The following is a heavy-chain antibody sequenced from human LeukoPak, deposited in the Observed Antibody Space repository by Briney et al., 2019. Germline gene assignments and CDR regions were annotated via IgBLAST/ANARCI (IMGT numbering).Heavy chain of an antibody. D-gene: IGHD2-8*01. CDR3: ARGSHCTNSVCHLSSLDY. J-gene: IGHJ4*02. CDR2: INHSGST. V-gene: IGHV4-34*01. Sequence: SETLSLTCAVYGGSFSGYYWSWIRQPPGKGLEWIGEINHSGSTNYNPSLKSRVTISVDTSKNQFSLKLSSVTAADTAVYYCARGSHCTNSVCHLSSLDYWGRGTLVTVSS. CDR1: GGSFSGYY.